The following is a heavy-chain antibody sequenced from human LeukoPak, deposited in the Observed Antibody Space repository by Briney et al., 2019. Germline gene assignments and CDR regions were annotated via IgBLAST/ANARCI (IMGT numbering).Heavy chain of an antibody. J-gene: IGHJ4*02. CDR2: IYSGGST. CDR3: ARGGYGDYAFDY. V-gene: IGHV3-53*01. CDR1: GFIFSNYG. D-gene: IGHD4-17*01. Sequence: GGSLRLSCAASGFIFSNYGMNWVRQAPGKGLEWVSVIYSGGSTYYADSVKGRFTISRDNSKNTLYLQMNSLRAEDTAVYYCARGGYGDYAFDYWGQGTLVTVSS.